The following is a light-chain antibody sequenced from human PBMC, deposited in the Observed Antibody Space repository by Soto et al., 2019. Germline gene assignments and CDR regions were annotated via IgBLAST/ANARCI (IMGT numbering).Light chain of an antibody. CDR3: SSFKTTSTQV. CDR2: EVN. CDR1: SSDIGAYDY. Sequence: QSALTQPASLSGSPGQSITISCTGTSSDIGAYDYVSWFQQHPGKAPKLMISEVNNRPSGVSNRFSGSKSGNTAYLTISGLPVEDEAEYFLSSFKTTSTQVFGSGTKVTVL. J-gene: IGLJ1*01. V-gene: IGLV2-14*01.